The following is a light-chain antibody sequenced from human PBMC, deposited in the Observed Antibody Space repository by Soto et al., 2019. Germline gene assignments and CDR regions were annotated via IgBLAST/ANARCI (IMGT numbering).Light chain of an antibody. V-gene: IGLV1-40*01. CDR3: QYYDDSLGGHVI. CDR2: ANT. Sequence: QSVLTQPPSVSGAPGQRVTISCTGSSSYIGAGYDVHWYQQLPGTAPKLLISANTNRPSVVPERLAGSKSGSSSSLTITGLQAEDESDYYFQYYDDSLGGHVIFGGGTKLTVL. J-gene: IGLJ2*01. CDR1: SSYIGAGYD.